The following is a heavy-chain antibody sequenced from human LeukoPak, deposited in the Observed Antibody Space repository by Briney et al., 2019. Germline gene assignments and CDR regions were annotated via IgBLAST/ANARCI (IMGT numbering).Heavy chain of an antibody. J-gene: IGHJ2*01. CDR3: ARGTTSKYWYFDL. Sequence: SETLSLTCTVSSGSISSYYWSWIRQPAGKGLEWIGRILTSGSTNYNPSLQSRVTMSVDTSKNQFSLKLSSVTAADTAVYYCARGTTSKYWYFDLWGRGTLVTVSS. CDR1: SGSISSYY. CDR2: ILTSGST. D-gene: IGHD4-17*01. V-gene: IGHV4-4*07.